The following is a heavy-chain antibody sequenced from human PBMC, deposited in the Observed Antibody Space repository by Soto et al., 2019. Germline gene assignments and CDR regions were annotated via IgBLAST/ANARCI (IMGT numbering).Heavy chain of an antibody. CDR1: TFSLADYT. V-gene: IGHV3-43*01. CDR2: ISWDGGST. CDR3: AKDTHTEGGGLYYYYGMDV. D-gene: IGHD6-25*01. Sequence: PGGSPRLSCAASTFSLADYTLGLGRPAPGEGLEGISLISWDGGSTYYADTVKGRFTISRDNSKNSLYLQMRSLRTEDTALYYCAKDTHTEGGGLYYYYGMDVWGQGTTVTVSS. J-gene: IGHJ6*02.